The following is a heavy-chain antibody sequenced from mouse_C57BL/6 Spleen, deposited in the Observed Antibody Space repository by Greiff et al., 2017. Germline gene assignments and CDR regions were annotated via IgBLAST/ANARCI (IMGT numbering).Heavy chain of an antibody. CDR2: LSYDGSN. CDR1: GYSITSGYY. D-gene: IGHD2-4*01. CDR3: ARGPYDYDQYFDV. V-gene: IGHV3-6*01. Sequence: EVQLVESGPGLVKPSQSLSLTCSVTGYSITSGYYWNWIRQFPGNNLEWMGYLSYDGSNNYNPSLKNRISITRDTSTNPFFLKLSTVTTEDTATYYCARGPYDYDQYFDVWGTGTTVTVSS. J-gene: IGHJ1*03.